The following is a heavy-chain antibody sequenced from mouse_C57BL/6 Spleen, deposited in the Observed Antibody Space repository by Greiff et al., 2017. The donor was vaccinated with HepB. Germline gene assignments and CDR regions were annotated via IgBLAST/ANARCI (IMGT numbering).Heavy chain of an antibody. CDR1: GFTFSDYG. Sequence: EVQLVESGAGLVKPGGSLKLSCAASGFTFSDYGMPWVRQAPEKGLEWVAYISSGSSTIYYADTVKGRFTLSRDNAKNTLFLQMTSLRSEDTAMYYCARGDYYGTFDYWGQGTTLTVSS. D-gene: IGHD1-1*01. CDR2: ISSGSSTI. J-gene: IGHJ2*01. V-gene: IGHV5-17*01. CDR3: ARGDYYGTFDY.